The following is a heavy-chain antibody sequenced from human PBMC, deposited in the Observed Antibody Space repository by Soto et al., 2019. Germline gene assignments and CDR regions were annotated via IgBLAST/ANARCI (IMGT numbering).Heavy chain of an antibody. J-gene: IGHJ6*02. CDR1: GFSLSTSGVG. Sequence: QITLKESGPTLVKPTQTLTLTCTFSGFSLSTSGVGVAWIRQPPGKALEWLALIYWDDDKRYRPSLESRLTITEDTSKNQVALTLTHVEPVDTATYYCAYLPCSGSSCYCFSFSGMDVWGQGTTVTVSS. V-gene: IGHV2-5*02. D-gene: IGHD2-15*01. CDR3: AYLPCSGSSCYCFSFSGMDV. CDR2: IYWDDDK.